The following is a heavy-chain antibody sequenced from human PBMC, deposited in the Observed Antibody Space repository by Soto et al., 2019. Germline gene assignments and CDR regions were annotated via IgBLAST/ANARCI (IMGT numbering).Heavy chain of an antibody. D-gene: IGHD3-3*01. Sequence: GASVKVSCKASGYTFTSYDINWVRQATGQGLEWMGWMNPNSGNTGYAQKFQGRVTMTRNTSISTAYMELSSLRSEDTAVYYCARGIFGVVIADYYYYYMDVWGKGTTVTVSS. CDR3: ARGIFGVVIADYYYYYMDV. CDR2: MNPNSGNT. CDR1: GYTFTSYD. J-gene: IGHJ6*03. V-gene: IGHV1-8*01.